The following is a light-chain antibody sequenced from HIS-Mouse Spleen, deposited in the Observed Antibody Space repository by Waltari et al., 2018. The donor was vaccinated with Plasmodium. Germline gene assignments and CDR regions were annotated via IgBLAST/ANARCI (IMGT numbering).Light chain of an antibody. CDR1: ALPKQY. J-gene: IGLJ3*02. Sequence: SYELPQPPSVSVSPGQTARITCSGDALPKQYAYWYQQKPGQAPVLGIYKDSERPSGIPERFSGSSSGTTVTLTISGVQAEDEADYYCQSADSSGTPNWVFGGGTKLTVL. V-gene: IGLV3-25*03. CDR3: QSADSSGTPNWV. CDR2: KDS.